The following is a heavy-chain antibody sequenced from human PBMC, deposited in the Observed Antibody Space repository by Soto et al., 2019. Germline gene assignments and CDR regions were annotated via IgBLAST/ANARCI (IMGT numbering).Heavy chain of an antibody. CDR1: GGSFSGYY. Sequence: SETLSLTCAVYGGSFSGYYWSWIRQPPGKGLEWIGEINHSGSTNYNPSLKSRVTISVDTSKNQFSLKLSSVTAADTALFYCARGVLRYFDWLPPRWFDPWGQGTLVTVSS. CDR2: INHSGST. V-gene: IGHV4-34*01. D-gene: IGHD3-9*01. CDR3: ARGVLRYFDWLPPRWFDP. J-gene: IGHJ5*02.